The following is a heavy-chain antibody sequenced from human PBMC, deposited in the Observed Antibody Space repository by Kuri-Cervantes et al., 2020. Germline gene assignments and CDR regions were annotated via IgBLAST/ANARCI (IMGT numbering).Heavy chain of an antibody. J-gene: IGHJ4*02. Sequence: GESLKISCAASGFTFSSYAMHWVRQAPGKGLEWVAVISYDGSNKYYADCVKGRFTISRDNSKNTLYLQMNSLRAEDTAVYYCARPTEYYFDYWGQGTLVTVSS. D-gene: IGHD3-10*01. CDR1: GFTFSSYA. CDR3: ARPTEYYFDY. CDR2: ISYDGSNK. V-gene: IGHV3-30-3*01.